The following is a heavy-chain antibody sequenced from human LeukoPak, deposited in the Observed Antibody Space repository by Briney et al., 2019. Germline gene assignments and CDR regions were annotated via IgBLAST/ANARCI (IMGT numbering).Heavy chain of an antibody. CDR3: ARDQSGGVDY. V-gene: IGHV1-18*01. J-gene: IGHJ4*02. Sequence: GASVKVSCKASGYTFTSYGNSWMRQAPGQGLEWMGWISAYNGSTNNAQKLQCRVTMSTDTSTRTAYMELRSLRSDDTAVYYCARDQSGGVDYWGKGTLVTVAS. CDR2: ISAYNGST. D-gene: IGHD5-12*01. CDR1: GYTFTSYG.